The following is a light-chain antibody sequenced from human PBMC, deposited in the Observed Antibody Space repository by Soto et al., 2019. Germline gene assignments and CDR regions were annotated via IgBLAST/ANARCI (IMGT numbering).Light chain of an antibody. V-gene: IGLV2-8*01. CDR3: TSYAGSNNRGV. J-gene: IGLJ1*01. CDR1: SSDVGGYNY. Sequence: QSALTQPPSASGSPGQSVTISCTGTSSDVGGYNYIAWYQHHPGKAPKLIIYEVNRRPSGVPDRFSGSKSGNTASLTVSGLQAEDEADYYCTSYAGSNNRGVFGSATKVTVL. CDR2: EVN.